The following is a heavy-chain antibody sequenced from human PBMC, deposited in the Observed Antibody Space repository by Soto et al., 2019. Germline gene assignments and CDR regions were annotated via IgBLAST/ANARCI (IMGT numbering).Heavy chain of an antibody. CDR2: IMPVFATP. D-gene: IGHD3-3*02. CDR1: GGTFSTSA. V-gene: IGHV1-69*05. Sequence: QVQLMQSGAEVKKPGSSVKVSCKASGGTFSTSAISWVRQAPGEGLEWVGGIMPVFATPDYAQKFQGRVTFSSDHXTTTAYLELTSLTTDDTAVYYCARDKDRQQLGGNYYYILDVWGQGTAITVSS. J-gene: IGHJ6*02. CDR3: ARDKDRQQLGGNYYYILDV.